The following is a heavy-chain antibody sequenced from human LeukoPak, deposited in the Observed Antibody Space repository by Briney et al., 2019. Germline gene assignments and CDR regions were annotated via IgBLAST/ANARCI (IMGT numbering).Heavy chain of an antibody. D-gene: IGHD6-13*01. CDR3: AREAAAAGDFDY. CDR1: GFTFSSYA. CDR2: ISGSGGST. J-gene: IGHJ4*02. Sequence: GGSLRLSCAASGFTFSSYAMSWVRQAPGKGLEWVSAISGSGGSTYYADSVKGRFTISRDNAKNSLYLQMNSLRAEDTAVYYCAREAAAAGDFDYWGQGTLVTVSS. V-gene: IGHV3-23*01.